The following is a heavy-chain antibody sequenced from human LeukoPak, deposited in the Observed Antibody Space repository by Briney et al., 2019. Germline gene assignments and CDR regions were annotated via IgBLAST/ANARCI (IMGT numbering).Heavy chain of an antibody. CDR2: INHSGST. Sequence: SETLSLTRAVYGGSFSGYYWSWIRQPPGKGLEWIGEINHSGSTNYNPSLKSRVTISVDTSKNQFSLKLSSVTAADTAVYYCARAGYYYDSSGRKNAEYFQHWGQGTLVTVSS. J-gene: IGHJ1*01. CDR3: ARAGYYYDSSGRKNAEYFQH. V-gene: IGHV4-34*01. CDR1: GGSFSGYY. D-gene: IGHD3-22*01.